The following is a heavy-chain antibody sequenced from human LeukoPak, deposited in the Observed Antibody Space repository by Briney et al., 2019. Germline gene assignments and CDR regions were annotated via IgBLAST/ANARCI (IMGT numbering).Heavy chain of an antibody. J-gene: IGHJ6*03. CDR3: ARGGGHLIVDHHDYYYYMDV. V-gene: IGHV4-34*01. D-gene: IGHD3-3*02. CDR1: GGSFSGYY. CDR2: INHSAYT. Sequence: SETLSLTCAVYGGSFSGYYWSWIRQPPGEGPEWIGEINHSAYTNYNPSLKSRVTLSVDPSKNQFSLRMSSVTAADTAVYYCARGGGHLIVDHHDYYYYMDVWGSGTTVTVSS.